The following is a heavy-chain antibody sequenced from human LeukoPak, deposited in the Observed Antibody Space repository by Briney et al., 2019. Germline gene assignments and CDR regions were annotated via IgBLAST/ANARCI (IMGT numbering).Heavy chain of an antibody. J-gene: IGHJ4*02. Sequence: SVKVSCKASGGTFSSYAISWVRQAPGQGLEWMGRIIPIFGTANYAQKFQGRVTITTDESTSTAYMELSSLRSEDTAVYYCASSPTIFGVFIMPQWYFDYWGQGTLVTVSS. CDR2: IIPIFGTA. V-gene: IGHV1-69*05. D-gene: IGHD3-3*01. CDR3: ASSPTIFGVFIMPQWYFDY. CDR1: GGTFSSYA.